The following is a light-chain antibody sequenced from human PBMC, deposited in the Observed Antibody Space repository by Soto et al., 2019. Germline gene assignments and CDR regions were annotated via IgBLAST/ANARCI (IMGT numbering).Light chain of an antibody. V-gene: IGKV1-5*01. Sequence: DMQMTQSPSTLSASVGDTFTVTCRASQSVSGWLAWYQQKPGEAPKLLIYDASTLESGVPSRFSGSRSGTEFTLTISSLQPDDFATYYCQQYNSFSLTFGGGTKVDI. CDR1: QSVSGW. CDR2: DAS. J-gene: IGKJ4*01. CDR3: QQYNSFSLT.